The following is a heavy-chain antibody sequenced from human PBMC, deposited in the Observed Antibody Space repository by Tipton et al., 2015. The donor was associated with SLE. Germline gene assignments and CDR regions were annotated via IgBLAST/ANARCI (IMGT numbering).Heavy chain of an antibody. CDR2: INHSGST. CDR3: ARGLGYCSGGSCYSFDY. D-gene: IGHD2-15*01. V-gene: IGHV4-34*01. J-gene: IGHJ4*02. Sequence: TLSLTCAVYGGSFSGYYWSWIRQPPGKGLEWIGEINHSGSTNYNPSLQSRVTISVDTSKNQSSLKLSSVTAADTAVYYCARGLGYCSGGSCYSFDYWGQGTLVTVSS. CDR1: GGSFSGYY.